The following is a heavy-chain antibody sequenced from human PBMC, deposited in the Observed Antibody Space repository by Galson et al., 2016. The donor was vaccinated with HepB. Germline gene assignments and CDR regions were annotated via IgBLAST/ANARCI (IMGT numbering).Heavy chain of an antibody. V-gene: IGHV1-69*06. CDR3: ARNSDYFGSGSVYFDY. D-gene: IGHD3-10*01. Sequence: SVKVSCKASGGTLNNYGITWVRQAPGQGLEWMGGVIPIFGAPNSAQKFQGRLTLTADKSTSTAYMELSSLRSEDTAVYYCARNSDYFGSGSVYFDYWGQGTLVTGSS. J-gene: IGHJ4*02. CDR2: VIPIFGAP. CDR1: GGTLNNYG.